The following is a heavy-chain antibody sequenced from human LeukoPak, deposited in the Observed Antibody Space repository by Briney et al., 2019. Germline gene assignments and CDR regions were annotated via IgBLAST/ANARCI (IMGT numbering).Heavy chain of an antibody. V-gene: IGHV3-48*04. CDR1: GFRFSDYS. J-gene: IGHJ4*02. Sequence: GGSLRLSCTASGFRFSDYSMNWVRQAPAKGLEWISYIGISSGNTKYADSVKGRFTISADNTKNSLYLQMNSLRVEDTAVYYCARDHNYAFDNWGQGTLVSVSS. D-gene: IGHD1-1*01. CDR2: IGISSGNT. CDR3: ARDHNYAFDN.